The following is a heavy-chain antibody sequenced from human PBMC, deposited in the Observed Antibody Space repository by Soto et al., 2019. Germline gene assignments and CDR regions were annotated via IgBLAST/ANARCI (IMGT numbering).Heavy chain of an antibody. J-gene: IGHJ6*02. Sequence: SVKVSCKTSGGTFSTFGISWVRQAPGQGLEWMGGIIPFFGTAEYSQKFEDRITITADESTKTAYMELSTLRSEDTAVYYCARLHSHGTYGMDVWGQGTTVTVSS. CDR3: ARLHSHGTYGMDV. CDR1: GGTFSTFG. CDR2: IIPFFGTA. D-gene: IGHD5-18*01. V-gene: IGHV1-69*13.